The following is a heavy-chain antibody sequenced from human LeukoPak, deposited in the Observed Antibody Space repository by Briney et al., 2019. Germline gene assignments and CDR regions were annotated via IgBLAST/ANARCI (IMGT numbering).Heavy chain of an antibody. CDR2: ISGSGGST. V-gene: IGHV3-23*01. D-gene: IGHD5-24*01. CDR3: SREFRGYNRLRTYYFYMDV. CDR1: GFTFSSYG. Sequence: PGGSLRLSCAASGFTFSSYGMSWVRQAPGKGLEWVSAISGSGGSTYYADSVKGRFTISRDNSKNTLYLQMNSLRAEDTAVYYCSREFRGYNRLRTYYFYMDVWGKGTTVTVSS. J-gene: IGHJ6*03.